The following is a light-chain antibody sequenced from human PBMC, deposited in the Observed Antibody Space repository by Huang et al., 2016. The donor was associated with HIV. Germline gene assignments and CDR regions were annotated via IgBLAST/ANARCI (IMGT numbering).Light chain of an antibody. CDR3: HQRGSWPPEM. Sequence: EIVLTQSPATLSLSPGERATLSCRASQNVRNYLAWYQQKPGQAPRLLIYDASHRATGLPARFSGSVSGTDFTLTISSLEPEDFAVYYCHQRGSWPPEMFGQGTKVEIK. V-gene: IGKV3-11*01. J-gene: IGKJ1*01. CDR2: DAS. CDR1: QNVRNY.